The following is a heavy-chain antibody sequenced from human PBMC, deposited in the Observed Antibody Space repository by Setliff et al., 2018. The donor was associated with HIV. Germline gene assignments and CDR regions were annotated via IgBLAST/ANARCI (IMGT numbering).Heavy chain of an antibody. CDR2: IRYDESDK. J-gene: IGHJ4*02. CDR1: GFTFSNSG. Sequence: HPGGSLRLSCAASGFTFSNSGMHWVRQAPGKGLEWVTFIRYDESDKDYADSVKGRFTISRDNSKNTLYLQMNSLRSEDSAVYYCAKNLFSSRWPPLDYWGQGTLVTVSS. V-gene: IGHV3-30*02. D-gene: IGHD6-13*01. CDR3: AKNLFSSRWPPLDY.